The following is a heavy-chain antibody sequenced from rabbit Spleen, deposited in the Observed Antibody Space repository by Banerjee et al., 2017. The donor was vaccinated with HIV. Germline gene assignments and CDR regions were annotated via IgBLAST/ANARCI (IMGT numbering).Heavy chain of an antibody. V-gene: IGHV1S43*01. CDR3: ARLFAYAGYAGFGYATLDYFNL. CDR2: IYTTTGST. J-gene: IGHJ4*01. Sequence: QQQLEESGGGLVKPGGTLTLTCKASGIDFSNYFYMCWVRQAPGKGLELIACIYTTTGSTWYASWVNGRFTISRSTSLNTVTLQMTSLTAADTATYFCARLFAYAGYAGFGYATLDYFNLWGPGTLVTVS. D-gene: IGHD6-1*01. CDR1: GIDFSNYFY.